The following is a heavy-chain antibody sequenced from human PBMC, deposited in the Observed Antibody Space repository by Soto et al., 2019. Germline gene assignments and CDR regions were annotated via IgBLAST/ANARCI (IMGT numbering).Heavy chain of an antibody. J-gene: IGHJ5*02. CDR1: RYTFTSYD. CDR3: ARRSTTYLIEVIYDR. V-gene: IGHV1-2*02. Sequence: QIQLVQSGPEVMRPGASVRVSCKASRYTFTSYDIFWVRQSPGQGLEWMGWIKTDSGDTKYAQKFRGRVTMTRHTSISTAYMELNNLVSDDTAVYYCARRSTTYLIEVIYDRWGQGTLVTVSS. D-gene: IGHD1-26*01. CDR2: IKTDSGDT.